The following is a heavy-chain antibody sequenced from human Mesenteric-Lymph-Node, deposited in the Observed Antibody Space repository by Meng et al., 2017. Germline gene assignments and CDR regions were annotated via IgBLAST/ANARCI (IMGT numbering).Heavy chain of an antibody. V-gene: IGHV3-15*01. CDR1: GFTFSNAW. Sequence: GGSLRLSCAASGFTFSNAWMSWVRQAPGKGLEWVGRIKSKTDGGTTDYAAPVKGRFTISRDDSKNTLYLQMNSLKTEDTAVYYCTTTIVAMIDHYYYYYGMDVWGQGTTVTVSS. D-gene: IGHD5-12*01. CDR3: TTTIVAMIDHYYYYYGMDV. CDR2: IKSKTDGGTT. J-gene: IGHJ6*02.